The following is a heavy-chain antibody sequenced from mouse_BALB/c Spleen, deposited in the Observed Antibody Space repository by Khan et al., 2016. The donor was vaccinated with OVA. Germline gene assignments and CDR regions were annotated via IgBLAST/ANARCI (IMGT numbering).Heavy chain of an antibody. CDR3: ARELRLGGFAY. V-gene: IGHV2-6-7*01. Sequence: QVQLKESGPGLVAPSQNLSITCTVSGFSLTDYGVNWVRQPPGKGLEWLGMIWGDGSTVYNSALKSRLSISKDNSKSQVFLKMNSLQTDDTARFYCARELRLGGFAYWGQGTLVTVSA. J-gene: IGHJ3*01. D-gene: IGHD1-2*01. CDR1: GFSLTDYG. CDR2: IWGDGST.